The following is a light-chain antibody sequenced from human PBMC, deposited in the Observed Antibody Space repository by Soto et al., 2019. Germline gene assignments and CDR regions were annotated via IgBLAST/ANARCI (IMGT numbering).Light chain of an antibody. J-gene: IGKJ4*01. V-gene: IGKV3-11*01. CDR1: QSVSSY. CDR2: DAS. CDR3: QQHRNWPLT. Sequence: ENVLTQSPATLSLSPGEGATISCRASQSVSSYLAWYQQKPGQAPRLLMYDASNRATGIPARFSGSGSGTDFTLTISSLEPEDFAVYYCQQHRNWPLTFGGGTKVEIK.